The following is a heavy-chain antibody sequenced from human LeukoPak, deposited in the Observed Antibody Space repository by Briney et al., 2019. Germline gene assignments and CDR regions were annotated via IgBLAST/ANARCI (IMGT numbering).Heavy chain of an antibody. D-gene: IGHD1-1*01. V-gene: IGHV4-38-2*01. Sequence: PSETLSLTCAVSGYSISSGYYWGWIRQPPGKGLEWIGSIYHSGSTYYNPSLESRVTISVDTSKNQFSLKLSSVTAADTAVYYCARQVRPDAFDIWGQGAMVTVSS. CDR1: GYSISSGYY. CDR3: ARQVRPDAFDI. CDR2: IYHSGST. J-gene: IGHJ3*02.